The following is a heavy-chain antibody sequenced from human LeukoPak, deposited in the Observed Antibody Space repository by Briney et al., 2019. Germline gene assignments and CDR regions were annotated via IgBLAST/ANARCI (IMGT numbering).Heavy chain of an antibody. CDR2: ISYDGSNK. V-gene: IGHV3-30*03. CDR1: GFTFSTYG. J-gene: IGHJ4*02. D-gene: IGHD4-23*01. CDR3: ARDYGGSSPFDY. Sequence: PGGSLRLSCAASGFTFSTYGMHWVRQAPGKGLEWVAVISYDGSNKYYADSVKGRFTISRDNSKNTLYLQMNSLRAEDTGVYYCARDYGGSSPFDYWGQGTLVTVSS.